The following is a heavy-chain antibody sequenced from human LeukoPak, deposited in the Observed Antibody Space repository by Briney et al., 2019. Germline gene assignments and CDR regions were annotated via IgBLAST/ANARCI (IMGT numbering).Heavy chain of an antibody. CDR1: GFTFNNYW. CDR3: ARGTRAVAGIDY. Sequence: GSLRLSCAASGFTFNNYWMSWVRQAPGKGLEWVANINKDGSEKHYAASVKGRFTTPRDNAKSSLYLQMNSLRAEDTAVYYCARGTRAVAGIDYWGQGTLVTVSS. CDR2: INKDGSEK. D-gene: IGHD6-19*01. V-gene: IGHV3-7*01. J-gene: IGHJ4*02.